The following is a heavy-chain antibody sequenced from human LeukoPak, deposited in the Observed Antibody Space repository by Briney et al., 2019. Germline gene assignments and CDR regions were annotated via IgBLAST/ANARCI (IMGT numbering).Heavy chain of an antibody. CDR2: IYHNGST. CDR3: AREVWFGDSTVPYWFDP. V-gene: IGHV4-38-2*02. D-gene: IGHD3-10*01. CDR1: GYSISSGYY. J-gene: IGHJ5*02. Sequence: SETLSLTCTVSGYSISSGYYWGWIRQPPGKGLEWIGSIYHNGSTYYNPSLKSRVTISVDTSKNQFSLKLSSVTAADTAVYYCAREVWFGDSTVPYWFDPWGQGTLVTVSS.